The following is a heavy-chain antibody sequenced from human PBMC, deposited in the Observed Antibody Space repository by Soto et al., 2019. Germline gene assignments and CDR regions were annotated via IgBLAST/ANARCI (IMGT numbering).Heavy chain of an antibody. CDR2: IKQDGSDQ. CDR1: GFTFSSYW. Sequence: EVQLVESGGGLVQPGGSLRLSCAASGFTFSSYWMNWVRQAPGKGLEWVASIKQDGSDQYYVDSVKGRFTISRDNAKNSLFLQMNSLRAEDTAVYYCARGHSSGYYLSDYWGQGTLVPVSS. J-gene: IGHJ4*02. CDR3: ARGHSSGYYLSDY. D-gene: IGHD3-22*01. V-gene: IGHV3-7*01.